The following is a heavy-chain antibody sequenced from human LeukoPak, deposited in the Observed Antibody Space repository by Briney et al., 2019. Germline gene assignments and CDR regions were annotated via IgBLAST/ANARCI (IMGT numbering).Heavy chain of an antibody. CDR1: GGTFSSYA. D-gene: IGHD7-27*01. CDR3: ARGPRKLGGGAFDI. J-gene: IGHJ3*02. Sequence: SVKVSCKASGGTFSSYAISWVRQAPGQGLEWMGGIIPIFGTANYAQNFQGRVTITADESTSTAYMELSSLRSEDTAVYYCARGPRKLGGGAFDIWGQGTMVTVSS. V-gene: IGHV1-69*13. CDR2: IIPIFGTA.